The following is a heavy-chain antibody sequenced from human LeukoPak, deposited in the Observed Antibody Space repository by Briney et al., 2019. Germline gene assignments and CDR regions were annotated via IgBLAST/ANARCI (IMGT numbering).Heavy chain of an antibody. V-gene: IGHV3-7*01. Sequence: GGSLRLSCAASGFTFSSYWMSWVRQAPGKGLEWVANIKQDGSEKYYVDSVKGRFTISRDNAKNSLYLQMNSLRAEDTAVYYCARDRGGIAARPGAFDIWGQGTMVTVSS. D-gene: IGHD6-6*01. J-gene: IGHJ3*02. CDR2: IKQDGSEK. CDR1: GFTFSSYW. CDR3: ARDRGGIAARPGAFDI.